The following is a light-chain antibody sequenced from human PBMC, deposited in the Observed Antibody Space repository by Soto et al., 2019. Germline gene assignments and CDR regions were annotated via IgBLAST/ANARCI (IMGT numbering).Light chain of an antibody. CDR1: QSISDT. Sequence: EIVLSQSPCTVSLSPGERATLSCRASQSISDTLAWYQQKPGQAPRLLIHGASTRATGFPARFSGSGSGTDFTLTISSLQSEDSAVYYSQQYDNWPWTFGQGTKV. J-gene: IGKJ1*01. CDR2: GAS. CDR3: QQYDNWPWT. V-gene: IGKV3-15*01.